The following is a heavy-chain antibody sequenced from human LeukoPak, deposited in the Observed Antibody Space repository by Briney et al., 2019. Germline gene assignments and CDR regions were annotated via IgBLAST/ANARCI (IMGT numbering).Heavy chain of an antibody. V-gene: IGHV3-23*01. CDR2: VSGSAAIA. CDR1: GFTISNYA. D-gene: IGHD1-26*01. Sequence: GGSLRLSCAASGFTISNYAMTWVRQSPGKGLEWVSAVSGSAAIAYYTDSVKGRFTISRDNSKNTLYLQMSSLTAKDTAVYYCAKDRSIGTYYTFDSWGQGTLVTVSS. CDR3: AKDRSIGTYYTFDS. J-gene: IGHJ4*02.